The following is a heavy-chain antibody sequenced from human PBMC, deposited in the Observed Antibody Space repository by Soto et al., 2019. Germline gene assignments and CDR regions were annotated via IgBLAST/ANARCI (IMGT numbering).Heavy chain of an antibody. V-gene: IGHV3-30*03. CDR1: GFTFSRYG. CDR2: ISTDGGDK. D-gene: IGHD2-2*01. J-gene: IGHJ6*02. CDR3: ARPQRDYDYYYGMDV. Sequence: VQLVESGGGVVQPGRSLRLSCAASGFTFSRYGMHWVRQAPGKGLDWVAIISTDGGDKYSADSVKGRFTISRDNSKNTLYLQMNSLRPEDTAVYYCARPQRDYDYYYGMDVWGQGTTVIVSS.